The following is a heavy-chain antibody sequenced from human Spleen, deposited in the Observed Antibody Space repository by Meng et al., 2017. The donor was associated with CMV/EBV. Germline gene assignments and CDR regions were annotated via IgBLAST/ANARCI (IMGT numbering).Heavy chain of an antibody. Sequence: ASVKVSCKASGYTFTYFGTSWVRQAPGQGLEWMGWISAYNGITNYAQKFQGRVTITADKSTSTAYMELRSLRSDDTAVYYCARDERELPYEYSILMDVWGQGTTVTVSS. J-gene: IGHJ6*02. CDR1: GYTFTYFG. CDR2: ISAYNGIT. V-gene: IGHV1-18*01. CDR3: ARDERELPYEYSILMDV. D-gene: IGHD6-6*01.